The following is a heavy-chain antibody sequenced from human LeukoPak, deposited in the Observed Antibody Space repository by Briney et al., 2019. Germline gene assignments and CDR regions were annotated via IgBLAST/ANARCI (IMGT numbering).Heavy chain of an antibody. Sequence: GSLRLSCVASGFTFSAYEMNWVRQAPGKGLEWVSYIGSSGSTVYYADSVKGRFTISRDNAKNSLYMQMESLRDEDTAIYYCARDTLEYSNSPDALDIWGQGTMVTVSS. V-gene: IGHV3-48*03. CDR2: IGSSGSTV. J-gene: IGHJ3*02. D-gene: IGHD4-23*01. CDR1: GFTFSAYE. CDR3: ARDTLEYSNSPDALDI.